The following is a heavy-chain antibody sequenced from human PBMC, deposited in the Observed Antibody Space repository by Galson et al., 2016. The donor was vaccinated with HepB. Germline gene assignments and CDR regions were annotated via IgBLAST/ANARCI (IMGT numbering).Heavy chain of an antibody. CDR1: GFTISNYY. Sequence: SLRLSCAAYGFTISNYYMSWVRQAPGRGLEWVANIQRDGTEKYNAGSVKGRFTISRDNAKNSLYLQISSLRAEDTALYYCARWSAAWDYWGQGIMVTVSS. V-gene: IGHV3-7*01. CDR2: IQRDGTEK. CDR3: ARWSAAWDY. D-gene: IGHD6-13*01. J-gene: IGHJ4*02.